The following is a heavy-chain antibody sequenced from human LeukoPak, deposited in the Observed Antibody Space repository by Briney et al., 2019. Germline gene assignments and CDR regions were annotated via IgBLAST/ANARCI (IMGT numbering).Heavy chain of an antibody. CDR3: ARAMATKYYYYMDV. CDR2: ISGSGGST. Sequence: GGSLRLSCAASGLTFSSYAMSWVRQAPGKGLEWVSAISGSGGSTYYADSVKGRFTISRDNSKNTLYLQMNSLRAEDTAVYYCARAMATKYYYYMDVWGKGTTVTISS. D-gene: IGHD5-24*01. V-gene: IGHV3-23*01. CDR1: GLTFSSYA. J-gene: IGHJ6*03.